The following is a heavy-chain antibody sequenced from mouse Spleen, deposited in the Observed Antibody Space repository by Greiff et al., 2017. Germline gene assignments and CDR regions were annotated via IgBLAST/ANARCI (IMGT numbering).Heavy chain of an antibody. Sequence: QVQLQQSGPELVKPGASVKLSCKASGYTFSSYDINWVKQRPGQGLEWIGWIYPRDGSTKYNQKFKDKATLTADKSSSTAYMQLSSLTYEDSAVYYCARGRGDYGRPLGAMDYWGQGTSVTVSS. J-gene: IGHJ4*01. D-gene: IGHD2-13*01. CDR2: IYPRDGST. V-gene: IGHV1-85*01. CDR3: ARGRGDYGRPLGAMDY. CDR1: GYTFSSYD.